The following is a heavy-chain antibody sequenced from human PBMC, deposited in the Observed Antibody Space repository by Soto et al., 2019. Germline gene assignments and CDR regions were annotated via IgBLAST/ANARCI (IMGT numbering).Heavy chain of an antibody. J-gene: IGHJ2*01. Sequence: QVQLQQWGAGPLRPLETLSLTRGVSGGSFSGYYWAWIRQSPGKGLEWIGEINDRGSINYNPSLKSRVSISVDTSKNHYSLNLRSVTAADTAVYYCARESHDSLTGPPWVWYFDLWGRGTLVTVSS. CDR1: GGSFSGYY. CDR3: ARESHDSLTGPPWVWYFDL. D-gene: IGHD3-9*01. V-gene: IGHV4-34*01. CDR2: INDRGSI.